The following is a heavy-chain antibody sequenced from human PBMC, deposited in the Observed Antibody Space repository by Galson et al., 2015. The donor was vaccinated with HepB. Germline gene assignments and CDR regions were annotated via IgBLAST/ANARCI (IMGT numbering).Heavy chain of an antibody. D-gene: IGHD6-13*01. V-gene: IGHV3-7*03. Sequence: SLRLSCAASGFTFSRFSSYSMSWVRQAPGKGLEWVAHIGQDGREIYYVDAVEGRFTISSDNAKNSLYLQMNTLRAEDTAVYYCARPYSSSWYSALSLGYWGQGTLVAVSS. CDR1: GFTFSRFSSYS. CDR2: IGQDGREI. CDR3: ARPYSSSWYSALSLGY. J-gene: IGHJ4*02.